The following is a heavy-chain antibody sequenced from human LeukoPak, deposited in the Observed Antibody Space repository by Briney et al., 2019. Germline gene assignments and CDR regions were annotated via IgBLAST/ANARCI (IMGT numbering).Heavy chain of an antibody. J-gene: IGHJ6*02. CDR3: ARSRSYSLDV. D-gene: IGHD3-10*01. Sequence: GGSLRLSCAASGLTISCDSMNWVRQAPGKGLEWVSYISSNSGIIQYADSVKGRFTISRDNAKKSLYLQMNSLRAEDTAVYYCARSRSYSLDVWGQGTTVTVSS. CDR1: GLTISCDS. V-gene: IGHV3-48*01. CDR2: ISSNSGII.